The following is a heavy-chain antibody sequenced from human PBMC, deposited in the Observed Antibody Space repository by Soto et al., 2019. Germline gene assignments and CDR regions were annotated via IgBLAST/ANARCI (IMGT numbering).Heavy chain of an antibody. V-gene: IGHV1-8*02. J-gene: IGHJ4*02. CDR2: INVYNGNT. Sequence: ASVKVSCKASGYTFTTYYIHWVRQAPGQGLEWMGWINVYNGNTNYAQKLQGRITMTRSTSISTAYMELSSLRSEDTAVYYCARLLYCISTDCYGNWLDYWGQGALVTVSS. D-gene: IGHD2-2*01. CDR1: GYTFTTYY. CDR3: ARLLYCISTDCYGNWLDY.